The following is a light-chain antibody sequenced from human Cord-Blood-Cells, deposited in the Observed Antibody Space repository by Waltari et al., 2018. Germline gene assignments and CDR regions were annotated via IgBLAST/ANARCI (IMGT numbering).Light chain of an antibody. CDR3: CSYAGSSTWV. V-gene: IGLV2-23*01. Sequence: QSALTQSASVSGSPGQSITISCTGTSSDVGSYNLVSWYQQHPRKAPKLMIYEGSKRPAGVSNRFSGSKSGNTASLTISGLQAEDEADYYCCSYAGSSTWVFGGGTTLTVL. CDR1: SSDVGSYNL. CDR2: EGS. J-gene: IGLJ3*02.